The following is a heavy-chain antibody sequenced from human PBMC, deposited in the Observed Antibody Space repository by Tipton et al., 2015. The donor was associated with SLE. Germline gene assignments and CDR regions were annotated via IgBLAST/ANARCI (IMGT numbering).Heavy chain of an antibody. V-gene: IGHV4-61*09. CDR2: IYTSGST. Sequence: TLSLTCTVSGGSISSTSYYWTWIRQPAGKGLEWIGHIYTSGSTNYNPPLKSRVTISIDTSKNQFSLKLSSVTAADTAVYYCARGVVQGVPFDYWGQGTLVTVSS. CDR3: ARGVVQGVPFDY. CDR1: GGSISSTSYY. D-gene: IGHD3-10*01. J-gene: IGHJ4*02.